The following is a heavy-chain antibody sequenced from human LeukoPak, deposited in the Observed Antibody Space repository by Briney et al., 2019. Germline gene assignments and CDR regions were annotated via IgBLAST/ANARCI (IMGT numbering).Heavy chain of an antibody. Sequence: GGSLRLSCAASGFIFSSYGMHWVRQAPGKGLEWVTFISDDGSRRYHADSVKDRFTISRDDSKNTLYLQMNSLRLEDTAVYFCAKDLSTTWSFDYRGQGTLVTVSS. D-gene: IGHD6-13*01. CDR2: ISDDGSRR. V-gene: IGHV3-30*18. CDR3: AKDLSTTWSFDY. CDR1: GFIFSSYG. J-gene: IGHJ4*02.